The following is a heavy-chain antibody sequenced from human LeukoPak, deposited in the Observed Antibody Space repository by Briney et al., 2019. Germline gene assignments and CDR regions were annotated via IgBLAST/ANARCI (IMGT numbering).Heavy chain of an antibody. D-gene: IGHD3-22*01. Sequence: ASVKVSCKASGYTFTSYGISWVRQAPGQGLEWMGWISAYNGNTNYAQKLQGRVTMTTDTSTSTAYMELRSLRSDDTAVYYCARDRPSYYDSSGYYCWGQGTLVTVSS. CDR3: ARDRPSYYDSSGYYC. CDR2: ISAYNGNT. V-gene: IGHV1-18*01. J-gene: IGHJ4*02. CDR1: GYTFTSYG.